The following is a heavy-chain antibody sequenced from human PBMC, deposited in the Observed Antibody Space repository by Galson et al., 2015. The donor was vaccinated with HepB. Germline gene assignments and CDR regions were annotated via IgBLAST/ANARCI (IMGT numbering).Heavy chain of an antibody. CDR3: VRRQRIAVAGTGGAFDL. CDR2: ISSSGSSI. Sequence: SLRLSCAVSGFTFSSYSMNWVRQAPGKGLEWIAYISSSGSSIYYADSVNDRIIISRDNARNSLFLQMNSLSPADTAVYYCVRRQRIAVAGTGGAFDLWGQGTLVTVSS. CDR1: GFTFSSYS. J-gene: IGHJ3*01. D-gene: IGHD6-19*01. V-gene: IGHV3-48*03.